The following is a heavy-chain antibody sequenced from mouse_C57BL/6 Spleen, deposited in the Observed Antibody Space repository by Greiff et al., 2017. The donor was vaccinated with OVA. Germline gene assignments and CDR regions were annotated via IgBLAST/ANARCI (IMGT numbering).Heavy chain of an antibody. Sequence: QVQLQQPGAELVKPGASVKLSCKASGYTFTSYWMQWVKQRPGQGLEWIGEIDPSDSYTNYNQKLKGKATLTVDTSSSTAYMQLSSLTSEDSAVYYCARGVYYGNYDAMDYWGQGTSVTVSS. CDR1: GYTFTSYW. V-gene: IGHV1-50*01. CDR3: ARGVYYGNYDAMDY. J-gene: IGHJ4*01. D-gene: IGHD2-1*01. CDR2: IDPSDSYT.